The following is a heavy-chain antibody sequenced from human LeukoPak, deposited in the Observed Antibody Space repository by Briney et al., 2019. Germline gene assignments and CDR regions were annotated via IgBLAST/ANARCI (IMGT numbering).Heavy chain of an antibody. CDR2: IYYSGSN. Sequence: SETLSLTRHVSGGSISSYYWSLIRQPPGKGQEWTGYIYYSGSNNYNPSIKIRVTISVDTSKNQFSLKLSSVTAADTAVYYCARGEKYYYDSSGYYYFDYWGQGTLVTVSS. CDR3: ARGEKYYYDSSGYYYFDY. D-gene: IGHD3-22*01. V-gene: IGHV4-59*01. J-gene: IGHJ4*02. CDR1: GGSISSYY.